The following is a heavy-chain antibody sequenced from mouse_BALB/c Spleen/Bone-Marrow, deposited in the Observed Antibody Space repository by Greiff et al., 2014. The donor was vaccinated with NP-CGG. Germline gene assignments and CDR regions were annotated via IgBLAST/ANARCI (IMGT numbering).Heavy chain of an antibody. CDR1: GYSITSDYA. V-gene: IGHV3-2*02. D-gene: IGHD1-1*01. Sequence: VQLQQSGPGLVKPSQSLSLTCTVTGYSITSDYAWNWIRQFPGNKLEWMGYISYSGSTSFNPSLKSRISITRDTSKNQFFLQLNSVTTEDTATYYCARDYYGSSSYWYFDVWGAGTVVTVSS. CDR2: ISYSGST. CDR3: ARDYYGSSSYWYFDV. J-gene: IGHJ1*01.